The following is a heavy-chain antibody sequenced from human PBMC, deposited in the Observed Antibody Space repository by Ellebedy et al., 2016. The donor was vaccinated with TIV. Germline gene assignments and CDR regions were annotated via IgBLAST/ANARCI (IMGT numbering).Heavy chain of an antibody. D-gene: IGHD3-3*01. Sequence: MPSETLSLTCAISGDSVSDSSTTWNWIRQSPSRGLEWLGRAYYRSKWLNDYAVSVKGRISISPDTSKNQISLQLASVTPEDPAVYYCARDPSWCWSCLDVWGQGTTVTVSS. CDR2: AYYRSKWLN. J-gene: IGHJ6*02. CDR1: GDSVSDSSTT. CDR3: ARDPSWCWSCLDV. V-gene: IGHV6-1*01.